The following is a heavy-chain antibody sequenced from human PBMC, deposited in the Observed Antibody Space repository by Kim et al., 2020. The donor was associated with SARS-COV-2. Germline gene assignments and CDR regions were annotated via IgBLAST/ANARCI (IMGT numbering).Heavy chain of an antibody. D-gene: IGHD3-10*01. Sequence: KGREWIGSIYYSRSTYYIPSRKRRVTISADTSKTRFARKLSSVTVADTAVYWCAGQDGEFPVSVNWFDSWGQGTLFTVSS. J-gene: IGHJ5*01. CDR3: AGQDGEFPVSVNWFDS. V-gene: IGHV4-39*01. CDR2: IYYSRST.